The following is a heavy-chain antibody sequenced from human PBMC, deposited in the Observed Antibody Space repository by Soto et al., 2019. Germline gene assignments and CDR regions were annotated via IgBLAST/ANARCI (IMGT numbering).Heavy chain of an antibody. V-gene: IGHV1-69*02. CDR2: IIPVLGIA. J-gene: IGHJ4*02. CDR3: ARYNGGYRYLYAY. CDR1: GGTFSSYT. D-gene: IGHD5-18*01. Sequence: ASVKVSCKASGGTFSSYTISWVRQAPGQGLEWMGRIIPVLGIANYAQKFQGRVTITADKSTSTAYMELSSLRSEDTAVYYCARYNGGYRYLYAYSRQRTLVTVSS.